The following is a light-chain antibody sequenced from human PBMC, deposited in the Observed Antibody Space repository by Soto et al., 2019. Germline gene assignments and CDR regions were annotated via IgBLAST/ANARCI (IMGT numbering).Light chain of an antibody. J-gene: IGKJ3*01. CDR3: QQSYSTPQIT. Sequence: QMTQSPSSLSASVGDTVTITCRASQDIGTFLNWYQQKLGKSPKLLIYAASDLLSGVSSRFSGSGSGTDFTLTISSLQPEDFATYYCQQSYSTPQITFGPGTKVDMK. CDR1: QDIGTF. V-gene: IGKV1-39*01. CDR2: AAS.